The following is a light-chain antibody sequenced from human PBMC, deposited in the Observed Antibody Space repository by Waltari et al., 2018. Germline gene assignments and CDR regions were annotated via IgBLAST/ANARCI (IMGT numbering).Light chain of an antibody. Sequence: DLQVTQSPSTLPASVGDRVTITCRTSQNINSWLAWYQQKPGKAPKLLIYKASSLESGVPSRFSGSGSGTEFTLTITSLQPDDFATYFCQHYNNYSPWTFGQGTKVEVK. CDR1: QNINSW. J-gene: IGKJ1*01. CDR3: QHYNNYSPWT. CDR2: KAS. V-gene: IGKV1-5*03.